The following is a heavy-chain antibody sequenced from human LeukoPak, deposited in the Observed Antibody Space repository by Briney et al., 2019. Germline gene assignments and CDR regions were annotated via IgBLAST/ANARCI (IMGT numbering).Heavy chain of an antibody. Sequence: SETLSLTCTVSGGSISSYYWGWFRQPPGTGLEWIAYIHYSGTTNYNPSHKSRVIISMDTSKNQFSLKLNSVTAADTAVHYCARGQLVRAGWFDPWGQGTLVTVSS. D-gene: IGHD6-6*01. CDR1: GGSISSYY. CDR3: ARGQLVRAGWFDP. J-gene: IGHJ5*02. V-gene: IGHV4-59*01. CDR2: IHYSGTT.